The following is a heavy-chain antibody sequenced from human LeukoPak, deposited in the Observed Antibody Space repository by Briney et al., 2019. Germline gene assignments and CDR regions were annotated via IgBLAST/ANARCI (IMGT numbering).Heavy chain of an antibody. CDR3: TTDTSSGIQLWYYYYGMDV. D-gene: IGHD5-18*01. Sequence: PGGSLRLSCAASGFTFSNAWMSWVRQAPGKGLEWVGRIKSKTDGGTTDYAAPVKGRFTISRDDSKDTLYLQMNSLKTEDTAVYYCTTDTSSGIQLWYYYYGMDVWGQGTTVTVSS. CDR2: IKSKTDGGTT. CDR1: GFTFSNAW. J-gene: IGHJ6*02. V-gene: IGHV3-15*01.